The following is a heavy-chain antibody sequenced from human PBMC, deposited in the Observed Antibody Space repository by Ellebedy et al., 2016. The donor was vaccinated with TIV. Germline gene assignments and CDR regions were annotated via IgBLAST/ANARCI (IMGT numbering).Heavy chain of an antibody. Sequence: GGSLRLSXAASGFTSGFPFSSYAMGWVRQASGKGLEWVSSIYDSGSRTYYADSVKGRFTISRDNYKNMLFLQMNSLTAGDTAVYFCAKIWDGYNYAYFDYWGQGTLVTVSS. CDR3: AKIWDGYNYAYFDY. J-gene: IGHJ4*02. V-gene: IGHV3-23*01. D-gene: IGHD5-24*01. CDR2: IYDSGSRT. CDR1: GFPFSSYA.